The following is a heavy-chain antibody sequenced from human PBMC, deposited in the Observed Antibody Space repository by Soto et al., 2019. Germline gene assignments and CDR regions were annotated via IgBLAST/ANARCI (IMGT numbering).Heavy chain of an antibody. CDR1: GGSISSYY. CDR3: ARGGGPVLRYVDWVYYYFGMDG. D-gene: IGHD3-9*01. V-gene: IGHV4-59*01. Sequence: SETLSLTCTVSGGSISSYYWSWIRQPPGKGLEWIGYIYYSGSTNYNPSLKSRVTISVDTSKNQFSLKLSSVTAADTAVYYCARGGGPVLRYVDWVYYYFGMDGWGQGTTVTVSS. J-gene: IGHJ6*02. CDR2: IYYSGST.